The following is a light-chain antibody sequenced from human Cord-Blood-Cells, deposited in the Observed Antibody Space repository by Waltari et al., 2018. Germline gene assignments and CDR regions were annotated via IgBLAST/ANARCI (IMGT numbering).Light chain of an antibody. CDR2: VFS. Sequence: QSALTQPASVSGSPGQSITISCTGTSSDVGGYNYVSWYQHHPGKAPKLMIYVFSNRPSGVSNRFSGSKSGNTASLTISGLQAEDEADYYCSSYTSSSVVFGGGTKLTVL. CDR3: SSYTSSSVV. V-gene: IGLV2-14*03. J-gene: IGLJ2*01. CDR1: SSDVGGYNY.